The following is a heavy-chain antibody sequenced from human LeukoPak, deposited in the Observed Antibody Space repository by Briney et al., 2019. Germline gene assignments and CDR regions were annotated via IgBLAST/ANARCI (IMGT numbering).Heavy chain of an antibody. V-gene: IGHV3-64*01. CDR2: ISSSGGST. D-gene: IGHD2-8*01. CDR1: GFTFRNYA. J-gene: IGHJ6*03. Sequence: GGSLRLSCAASGFTFRNYAMHWVRQAPGQGLEYVSAISSSGGSTYYANSVKGRFTISRDNSKNTLYLQMGSLRTEDTAVYYCAKDRCSNGVGCYYYYMDVWGKGTTVTISS. CDR3: AKDRCSNGVGCYYYYMDV.